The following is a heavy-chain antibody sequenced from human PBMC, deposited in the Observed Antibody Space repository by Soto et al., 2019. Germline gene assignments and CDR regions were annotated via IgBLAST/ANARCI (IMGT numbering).Heavy chain of an antibody. Sequence: TGGSLRLSCAASGFTFSSYAMSWVRQTPGKGLEWVSVISGSGGSTYYADFVKGRFTISRDNSKSTLYLQMNSPRAEDTAVYYCAKVAITGVAVNYFDSWGQGTLVTVSS. CDR3: AKVAITGVAVNYFDS. CDR1: GFTFSSYA. D-gene: IGHD3-3*01. J-gene: IGHJ4*02. V-gene: IGHV3-23*01. CDR2: ISGSGGST.